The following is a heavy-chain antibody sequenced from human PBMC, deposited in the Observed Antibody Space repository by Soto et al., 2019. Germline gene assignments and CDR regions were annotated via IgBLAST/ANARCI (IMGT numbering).Heavy chain of an antibody. CDR3: AKISIVYYDFWSGYYPDNDFDY. J-gene: IGHJ4*02. V-gene: IGHV3-74*01. Sequence: GGSLRLSCAVSGFTSSSHWMHWVRQAPGKGLVWVSAISSDGSITYYVDSVKGRFTISRDNSKNTLYLQMNSLRAEDTAVYYCAKISIVYYDFWSGYYPDNDFDYWGQGTLVTVSS. CDR2: ISSDGSIT. D-gene: IGHD3-3*01. CDR1: GFTSSSHW.